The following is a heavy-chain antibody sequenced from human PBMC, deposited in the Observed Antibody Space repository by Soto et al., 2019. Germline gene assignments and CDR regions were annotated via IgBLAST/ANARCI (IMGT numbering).Heavy chain of an antibody. V-gene: IGHV4-59*01. D-gene: IGHD4-17*01. Sequence: PSETLSLTCTVSGGSISSYYWSWIRQPPGKGLEWIGYIYYSGSTNYNPSLKSRVTISVDTSKNQFSLKLSSVTAADTAVYYCARTYGDYTLGWFDPWGQGTLVTVSS. CDR3: ARTYGDYTLGWFDP. CDR2: IYYSGST. CDR1: GGSISSYY. J-gene: IGHJ5*02.